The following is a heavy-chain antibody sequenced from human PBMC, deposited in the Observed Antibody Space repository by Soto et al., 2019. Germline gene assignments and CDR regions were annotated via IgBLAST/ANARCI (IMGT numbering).Heavy chain of an antibody. V-gene: IGHV3-30*18. CDR2: ISYDGSNK. Sequence: QVQLVESGGGVVQPGRSLRLSCAASGFTFSSYGMHWVRQAPGKGLEWVAVISYDGSNKYYADSVKGRFTISRDNSKNTLYLQMNSQSAEDTAVSYCAKEGGPNDYGDYEHFDYWGQGTLVTVSS. CDR1: GFTFSSYG. J-gene: IGHJ4*02. CDR3: AKEGGPNDYGDYEHFDY. D-gene: IGHD4-17*01.